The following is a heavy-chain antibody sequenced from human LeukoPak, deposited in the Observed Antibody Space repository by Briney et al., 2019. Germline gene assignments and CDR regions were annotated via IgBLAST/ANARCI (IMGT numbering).Heavy chain of an antibody. V-gene: IGHV3-21*01. D-gene: IGHD3-10*01. J-gene: IGHJ4*02. CDR3: ARGTPFYYASGSHLR. CDR2: ISSSRGDT. Sequence: GGSLRLSCAASGFTFSSYTMNWVRQAPGKGLEWVSSISSSRGDTYYADSVKGRFNISRNNAKKSLYLQMNSLRAEDTAVYYCARGTPFYYASGSHLRGGQGTLVTVSS. CDR1: GFTFSSYT.